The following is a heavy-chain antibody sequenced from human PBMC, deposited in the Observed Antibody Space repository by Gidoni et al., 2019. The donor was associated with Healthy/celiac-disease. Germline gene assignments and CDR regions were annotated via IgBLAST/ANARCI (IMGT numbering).Heavy chain of an antibody. J-gene: IGHJ4*02. D-gene: IGHD6-13*01. V-gene: IGHV3-48*03. CDR3: ARGVTVGQQQNY. Sequence: EVQLVESGGGLVQPGGSLGLSCAASGFTFSSYEMHWVRQAPGQGLEWVSYISSSGSTIYYADSVKGRFTISRDNAKNSLYLQMNSLRAEDTAVYYCARGVTVGQQQNYWGQGTLVTGSS. CDR2: ISSSGSTI. CDR1: GFTFSSYE.